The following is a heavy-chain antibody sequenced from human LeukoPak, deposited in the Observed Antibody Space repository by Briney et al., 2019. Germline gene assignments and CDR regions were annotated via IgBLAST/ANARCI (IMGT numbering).Heavy chain of an antibody. D-gene: IGHD3-3*01. J-gene: IGHJ5*02. CDR2: IYTSGST. Sequence: KPSETLPLTCTVSGGSISSYYWSWIRQPAGKGLEWIGRIYTSGSTNYNPSLKSRVTMSVDTSKNQFPLKLSSVTAADTAVYYCAREDPYDFWSGYYLFDPWGQGTLVTVSS. CDR1: GGSISSYY. V-gene: IGHV4-4*07. CDR3: AREDPYDFWSGYYLFDP.